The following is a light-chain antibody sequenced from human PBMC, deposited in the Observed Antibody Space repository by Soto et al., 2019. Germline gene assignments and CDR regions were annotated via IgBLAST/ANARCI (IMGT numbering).Light chain of an antibody. J-gene: IGKJ4*01. CDR2: AAS. V-gene: IGKV1-9*01. CDR3: QQVKNYPLT. CDR1: QGISSY. Sequence: DIQLTQSPSFLSASVGDRVTITCRASQGISSYVAWYQPKPGKDPKVLIYAASTLKSGVPSRFSGSGSGTEFTLTISSLQPEDFATYHCQQVKNYPLTFGGGTRVEIK.